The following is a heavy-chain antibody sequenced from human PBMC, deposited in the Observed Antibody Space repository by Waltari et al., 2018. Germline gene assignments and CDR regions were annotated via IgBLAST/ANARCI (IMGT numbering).Heavy chain of an antibody. CDR3: ARGYPTPLDY. CDR2: IGIACDT. D-gene: IGHD2-2*01. J-gene: IGHJ4*02. V-gene: IGHV3-13*01. Sequence: EVQLVESGRGFDKTGGCLRTSCAASGFTFSSDNMLWVRQATGKGLEWVSAIGIACDTYYADSVKGRFTISRENAENSLYLQMNSLRAGDTAMYYCARGYPTPLDYWGQGTLVTVSS. CDR1: GFTFSSDN.